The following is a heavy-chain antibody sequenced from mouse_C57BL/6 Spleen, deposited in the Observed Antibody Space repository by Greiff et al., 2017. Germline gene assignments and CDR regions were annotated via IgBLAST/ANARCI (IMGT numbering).Heavy chain of an antibody. V-gene: IGHV1-15*01. Sequence: VQLQESGAELVRPGASVTLSCKASGYTFTDYEMHWVKQTPVHGLEWIGAIDPETGGTAYNQKFKGKAILTADKSSSTAYMELRSLTSEDSAVYYCRRGGYGSSYAIDYWGQGTTLTVSS. CDR2: IDPETGGT. CDR1: GYTFTDYE. D-gene: IGHD1-1*01. CDR3: RRGGYGSSYAIDY. J-gene: IGHJ2*01.